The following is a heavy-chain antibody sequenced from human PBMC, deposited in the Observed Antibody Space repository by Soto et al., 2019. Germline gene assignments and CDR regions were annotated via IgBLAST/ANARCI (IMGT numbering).Heavy chain of an antibody. CDR2: IIPIFGTA. D-gene: IGHD2-15*01. Sequence: QVQLVQSGAEVKKPGSSVKVSCKASGGTFSSYAISWVRQAPGQGLEWMGGIIPIFGTANYAQKFQGRVTITADKSKSTAYMELSSLRSEGTAVYYCARDGSGGSQPPLGYWGQGTLVTVSS. CDR1: GGTFSSYA. V-gene: IGHV1-69*06. CDR3: ARDGSGGSQPPLGY. J-gene: IGHJ4*02.